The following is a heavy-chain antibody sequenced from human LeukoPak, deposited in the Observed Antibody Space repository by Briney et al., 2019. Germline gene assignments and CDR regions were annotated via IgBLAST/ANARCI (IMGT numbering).Heavy chain of an antibody. D-gene: IGHD1-7*01. J-gene: IGHJ4*02. CDR1: GFTFSSYS. CDR2: IRSSSSYI. CDR3: ARVRTGTTRGASDY. Sequence: PGGSLRLSCAASGFTFSSYSMNWVRQAPGKGLEWVSSIRSSSSYIYYVDSVKGRFTISRDNAKNSLYLQMNSLRAEDTAVYYCARVRTGTTRGASDYWGQGTLVTVSS. V-gene: IGHV3-21*01.